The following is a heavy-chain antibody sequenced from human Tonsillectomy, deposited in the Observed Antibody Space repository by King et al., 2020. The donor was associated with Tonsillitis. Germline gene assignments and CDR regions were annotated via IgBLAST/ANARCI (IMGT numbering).Heavy chain of an antibody. CDR2: MFRGEST. CDR1: GNSITSGYY. Sequence: QLQESGPGLVKPSETLSLTCTVSGNSITSGYYWGWIRQPPGKGLEWIGTMFRGESTSYNPSLKSRVTISVDVSKNQFSLNLNSVTAADTAIYYCSRLRMFHYEWADFWGQGTLVTVSS. J-gene: IGHJ4*02. D-gene: IGHD1-26*01. V-gene: IGHV4-38-2*02. CDR3: SRLRMFHYEWADF.